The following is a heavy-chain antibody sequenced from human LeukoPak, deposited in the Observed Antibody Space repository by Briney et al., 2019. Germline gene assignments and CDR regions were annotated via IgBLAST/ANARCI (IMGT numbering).Heavy chain of an antibody. D-gene: IGHD5-18*01. CDR2: IYRGGYF. V-gene: IGHV3-66*01. CDR3: ARDLRGRYSYGFDY. J-gene: IGHJ4*02. CDR1: GFTVSNNY. Sequence: PGGSLRLSCAASGFTVSNNYMRWVRQAPGKGLEWVSFIYRGGYFYSADSVKCTFPLSRDDSKNTLYLQMNSLRVEDTAVYYCARDLRGRYSYGFDYWGQGTLVTVSS.